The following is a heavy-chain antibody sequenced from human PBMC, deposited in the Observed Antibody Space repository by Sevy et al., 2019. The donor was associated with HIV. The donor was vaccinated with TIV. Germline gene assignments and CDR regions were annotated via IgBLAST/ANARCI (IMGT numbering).Heavy chain of an antibody. J-gene: IGHJ4*02. D-gene: IGHD2-8*01. Sequence: GGSLRLSCAASGFTFSKYSMSWGRQPPGEGLEWVSTLSFGCGEINYADSVKGRFTISRDNSKSSVYLQTNNLRPEDTAVYYCAREGGTKHHDYWGQGTLVTVSS. CDR2: LSFGCGEI. V-gene: IGHV3-23*01. CDR1: GFTFSKYS. CDR3: AREGGTKHHDY.